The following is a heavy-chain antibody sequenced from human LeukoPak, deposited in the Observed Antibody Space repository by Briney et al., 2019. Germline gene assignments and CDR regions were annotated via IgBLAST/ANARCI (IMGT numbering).Heavy chain of an antibody. CDR1: GFNFDDYA. Sequence: GGSLRLSCVASGFNFDDYAMHWARQAPGKGLEWVSLISGDGVTTKYANSVKGRFTISRDNSRNSLFLQMNTLRTEDTAVYYCAKGFDSSSFYGHFDYWGQGTLVTVSS. CDR2: ISGDGVTT. V-gene: IGHV3-43*02. CDR3: AKGFDSSSFYGHFDY. J-gene: IGHJ4*02. D-gene: IGHD3-22*01.